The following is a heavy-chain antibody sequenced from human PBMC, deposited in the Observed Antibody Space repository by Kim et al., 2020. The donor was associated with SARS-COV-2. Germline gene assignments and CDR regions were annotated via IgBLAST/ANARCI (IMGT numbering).Heavy chain of an antibody. D-gene: IGHD4-17*01. J-gene: IGHJ3*02. CDR3: ASLPMTTVTTGAFDI. Sequence: PSLKSRVTISVDTSKNQFSLKLSSVTAADTAVYYCASLPMTTVTTGAFDIWGQGTMVTVSS. V-gene: IGHV4-31*02.